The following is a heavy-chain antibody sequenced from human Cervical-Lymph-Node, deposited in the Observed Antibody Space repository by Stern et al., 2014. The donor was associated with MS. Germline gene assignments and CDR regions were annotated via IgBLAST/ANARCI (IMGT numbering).Heavy chain of an antibody. J-gene: IGHJ4*02. CDR1: GLSVSTSGVR. CDR2: IYWDDDT. D-gene: IGHD2-15*01. Sequence: QVTLRESGPALVKSAQTLTLTCTLSGLSVSTSGVRVSWIRQPPGKALEWLARIYWDDDTFYRSSPKTRLTISKDVSKNQVVLTMTNVDPVDTATYYCARHRPDCRDGSCYLTLFDYWGQGTLVTVSS. V-gene: IGHV2-70*04. CDR3: ARHRPDCRDGSCYLTLFDY.